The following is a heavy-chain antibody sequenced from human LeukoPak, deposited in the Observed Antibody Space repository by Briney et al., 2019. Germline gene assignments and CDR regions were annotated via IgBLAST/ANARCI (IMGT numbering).Heavy chain of an antibody. CDR2: IYYSGST. V-gene: IGHV4-59*12. CDR3: ARDDYGGNLDAFDI. CDR1: GGSISSYY. D-gene: IGHD4-23*01. J-gene: IGHJ3*02. Sequence: SETLSLTCTVSGGSISSYYWSWIRQPPGKGLEWIGYIYYSGSTNYNPSLKSRVTISVDTSKNQFSLKLSSVTAADTAVYYCARDDYGGNLDAFDIWGQGTMVTVSS.